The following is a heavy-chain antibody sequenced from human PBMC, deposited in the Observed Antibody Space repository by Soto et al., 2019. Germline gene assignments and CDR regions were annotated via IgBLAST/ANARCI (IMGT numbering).Heavy chain of an antibody. Sequence: GGSLRLSCAASGFTFSSYAMHWVRQAPGKGLGWVAVISYDGSNKYYADSVKGRFTISRDNSKNTLYLQMNSLRAEDTAVYYCARDYSGDSRTWYYFDYWGQGTLVTVSS. CDR3: ARDYSGDSRTWYYFDY. J-gene: IGHJ4*02. V-gene: IGHV3-30-3*01. CDR1: GFTFSSYA. CDR2: ISYDGSNK. D-gene: IGHD6-13*01.